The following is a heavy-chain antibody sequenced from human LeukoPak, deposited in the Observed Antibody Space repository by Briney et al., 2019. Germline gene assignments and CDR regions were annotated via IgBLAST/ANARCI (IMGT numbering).Heavy chain of an antibody. CDR1: GGSISSYY. V-gene: IGHV4-4*09. J-gene: IGHJ4*02. Sequence: PSETLSLTCTVSGGSISSYYWSWIRQPPGKGLEWIGYIYTSGSTNYNPSLKSRVTISVDTSKNQFSLKLSSVTAADTAVYYCASYSSNWPNYYFDYWGQGTLVTVSS. CDR3: ASYSSNWPNYYFDY. CDR2: IYTSGST. D-gene: IGHD6-13*01.